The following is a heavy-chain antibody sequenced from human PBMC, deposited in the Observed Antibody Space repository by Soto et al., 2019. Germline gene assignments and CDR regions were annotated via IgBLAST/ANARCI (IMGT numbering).Heavy chain of an antibody. CDR2: IDTDGGVT. Sequence: EVPLVESGGGLVQPGGSLRVSCAASGFTFRSHRIHWVRQAPGKGLEWVSRIDTDGGVTSYADSVKGRFTISTDNGENTVYLQMHGLRVEDTAVYYCATVCDVWGQGTLVTVSS. J-gene: IGHJ4*02. CDR1: GFTFRSHR. V-gene: IGHV3-74*01. D-gene: IGHD2-21*02. CDR3: ATVCDV.